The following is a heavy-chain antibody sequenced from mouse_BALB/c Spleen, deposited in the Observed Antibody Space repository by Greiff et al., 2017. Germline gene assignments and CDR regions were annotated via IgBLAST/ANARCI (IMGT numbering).Heavy chain of an antibody. D-gene: IGHD1-1*01. Sequence: EVMLVESGGGLVKPGGSLKLSCAASGFAFSSYDMSWVRQTPEKRLEWVAYISSGGGSTYYPDTVKGRFTISRDNAKNTLYLQMSSLKSEDTAMYYCARHNYYGSSFPFDYWGQGTTLTVSS. J-gene: IGHJ2*01. CDR1: GFAFSSYD. CDR3: ARHNYYGSSFPFDY. CDR2: ISSGGGST. V-gene: IGHV5-12-1*01.